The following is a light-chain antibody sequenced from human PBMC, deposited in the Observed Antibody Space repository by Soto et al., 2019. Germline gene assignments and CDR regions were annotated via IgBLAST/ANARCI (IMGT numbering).Light chain of an antibody. CDR2: YNN. CDR1: DSNIGSNS. CDR3: AAWDASLSACV. V-gene: IGLV1-47*02. Sequence: SALTQPPSASGTAGQVVTISCSGGDSNIGSNSVYWYQHLPRMAPKLLIYYNNQRPSGVPDRFSGSRSGTSASLAIVGLRSEDEAVYYCAAWDASLSACVFGNGTKGTVL. J-gene: IGLJ1*01.